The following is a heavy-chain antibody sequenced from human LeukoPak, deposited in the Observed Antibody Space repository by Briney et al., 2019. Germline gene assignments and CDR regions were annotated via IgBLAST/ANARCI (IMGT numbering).Heavy chain of an antibody. CDR1: GYTFTSYG. J-gene: IGHJ3*02. CDR3: ARGPRVPAADIPSPGFDI. Sequence: ASVKVSCKASGYTFTSYGISWVRQAPGQGLEWMGWMSAYNGNTNYAQKLQGRVTMTTDTSTSTAYMELRSLRSDDTAVYYCARGPRVPAADIPSPGFDIWGQGTMVTVSS. D-gene: IGHD2-2*01. CDR2: MSAYNGNT. V-gene: IGHV1-18*01.